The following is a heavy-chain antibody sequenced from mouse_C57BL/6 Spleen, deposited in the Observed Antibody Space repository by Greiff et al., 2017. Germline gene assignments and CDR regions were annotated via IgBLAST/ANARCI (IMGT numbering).Heavy chain of an antibody. J-gene: IGHJ3*01. CDR3: ARDDYDGSGFAY. V-gene: IGHV3-6*01. D-gene: IGHD2-4*01. CDR2: ISYDGSN. Sequence: DVKLQESGPGLVKPSQSLSLTCSVTGYSITSGYYWNWIRQFPGNKLEWMGYISYDGSNNYNPSLKNRISITRDTSKNQFFLKLNSVTTEDTATYYCARDDYDGSGFAYWGQGTLVTVSA. CDR1: GYSITSGYY.